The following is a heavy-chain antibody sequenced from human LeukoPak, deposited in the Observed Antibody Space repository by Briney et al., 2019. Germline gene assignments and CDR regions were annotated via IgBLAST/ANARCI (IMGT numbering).Heavy chain of an antibody. CDR1: GYTSTGYY. V-gene: IGHV1-2*02. D-gene: IGHD4-17*01. Sequence: GASVKVSCKASGYTSTGYYMHWVRQAPGQGLEWMGWINPNSGGTNYAQKFQGRVTMTRDTSISTAYMELSRLRSDDTAVYYCATYDGDYVWFDPWGQGTLVTVSS. CDR3: ATYDGDYVWFDP. CDR2: INPNSGGT. J-gene: IGHJ5*02.